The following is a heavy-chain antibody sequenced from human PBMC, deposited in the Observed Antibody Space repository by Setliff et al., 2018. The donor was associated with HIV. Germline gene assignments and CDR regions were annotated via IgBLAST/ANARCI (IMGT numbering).Heavy chain of an antibody. D-gene: IGHD4-17*01. J-gene: IGHJ4*02. Sequence: GESLKISCAASGFTVSTSYMRWVRQAPGKGLEWVSVIYSDGSTYYADSVKGRFTVSRDSSRNTLFLQMDSLRADDTAMYYCARGHYGAWGQGTLVTVSS. CDR1: GFTVSTSY. V-gene: IGHV3-53*01. CDR2: IYSDGST. CDR3: ARGHYGA.